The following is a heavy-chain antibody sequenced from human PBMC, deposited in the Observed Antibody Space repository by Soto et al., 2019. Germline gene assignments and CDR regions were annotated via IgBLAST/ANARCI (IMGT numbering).Heavy chain of an antibody. J-gene: IGHJ3*02. CDR3: ARVRAGILPDAFDI. CDR2: IYHSGST. V-gene: IGHV4-4*02. Sequence: SETLSLTCAVSGGSISSSNWWSWVRQPPGKGLEWIGEIYHSGSTNCNPSLNSRVTISVDKSKNKFSLKLSSVTAADTAVYYCARVRAGILPDAFDIWGQGTMVTVSS. CDR1: GGSISSSNW. D-gene: IGHD2-15*01.